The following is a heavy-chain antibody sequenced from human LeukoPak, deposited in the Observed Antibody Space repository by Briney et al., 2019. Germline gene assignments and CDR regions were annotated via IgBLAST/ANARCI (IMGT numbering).Heavy chain of an antibody. Sequence: SETLSLTCTVSGGSISSSSYYWGWIRQPSGKGLEWIGSIYYSGSTYYNPSLKSRVTISVDTSKNQFSLKLSSVTAADTAEYYCARSQGIAAAVCDWGQGTLVTVSS. CDR3: ARSQGIAAAVCD. D-gene: IGHD6-13*01. CDR1: GGSISSSSYY. V-gene: IGHV4-39*07. CDR2: IYYSGST. J-gene: IGHJ4*02.